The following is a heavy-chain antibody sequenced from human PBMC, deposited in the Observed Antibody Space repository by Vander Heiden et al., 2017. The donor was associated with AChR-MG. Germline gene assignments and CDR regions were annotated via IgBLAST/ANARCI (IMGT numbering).Heavy chain of an antibody. CDR1: GFTFSTYA. CDR3: AKERRTTTAFDY. V-gene: IGHV3-23*01. J-gene: IGHJ4*02. CDR2: ISGSGGST. D-gene: IGHD4-17*01. Sequence: EVQLLESGGGLVQSGGSLRLSCAASGFTFSTYAISWVRQGPGKGLEWVSYISGSGGSTYYADSVKGWFTISRDNSKNTLYLQMNSLRAEDTAVYYCAKERRTTTAFDYWGQGTLVTVSS.